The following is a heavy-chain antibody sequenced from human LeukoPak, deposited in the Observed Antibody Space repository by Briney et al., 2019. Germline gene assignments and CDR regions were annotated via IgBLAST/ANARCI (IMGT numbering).Heavy chain of an antibody. V-gene: IGHV4-4*07. CDR3: ARGIAAVGGHWFDP. Sequence: PSETLSLTCTVSGGSISSYYWSWIRQPAGKGLEWIGRIYTSGSTNYNPSLKSRVTISVDTSKNQFSLKLSSVTAADTAVYYCARGIAAVGGHWFDPWGQGTLVTVSS. J-gene: IGHJ5*02. CDR1: GGSISSYY. CDR2: IYTSGST. D-gene: IGHD6-13*01.